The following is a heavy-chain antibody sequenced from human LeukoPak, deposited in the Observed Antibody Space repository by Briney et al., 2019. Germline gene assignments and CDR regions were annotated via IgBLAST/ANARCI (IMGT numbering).Heavy chain of an antibody. CDR2: INHSGST. CDR3: ARGEGWFGYYYYGMDV. CDR1: GGSFSGYH. J-gene: IGHJ6*02. V-gene: IGHV4-34*01. Sequence: PSETLSLTCAVYGGSFSGYHWSWIRQPPGKGLEWIGEINHSGSTNYNPSLKSRVTISVDTSKNQFSLKLSSVTAADTAVYYCARGEGWFGYYYYGMDVWGQGTTVTVSS. D-gene: IGHD3-10*01.